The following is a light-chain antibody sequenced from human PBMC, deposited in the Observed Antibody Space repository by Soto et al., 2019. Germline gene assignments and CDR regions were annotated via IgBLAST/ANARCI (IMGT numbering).Light chain of an antibody. CDR1: QRITSY. J-gene: IGKJ1*01. Sequence: VLTQSPATLSLSTGERATLSCRASQRITSYLAWYQQRPGQAPRLLMYDATNRASGVPARFSGSGSGTDFTLTISSLQPDDFATYYCQQYTRTFGQGTNVDI. V-gene: IGKV3-11*01. CDR3: QQYTRT. CDR2: DAT.